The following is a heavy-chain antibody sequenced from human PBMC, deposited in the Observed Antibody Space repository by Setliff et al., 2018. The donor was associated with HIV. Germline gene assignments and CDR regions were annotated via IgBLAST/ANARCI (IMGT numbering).Heavy chain of an antibody. CDR1: GCTFSDYG. Sequence: PGGSLRLSCVASGCTFSDYGMQWVRQAPGKGLEWVAFIYYDANNQYYADSVKGRFTISRDNSKNTLYLQINSLRLEDTAVYYCAREGGSPRYFYYWGQGTLVTVSS. J-gene: IGHJ4*02. V-gene: IGHV3-30*02. CDR2: IYYDANNQ. CDR3: AREGGSPRYFYY. D-gene: IGHD3-10*01.